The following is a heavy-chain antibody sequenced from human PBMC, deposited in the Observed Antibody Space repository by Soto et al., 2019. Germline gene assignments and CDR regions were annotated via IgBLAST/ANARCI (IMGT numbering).Heavy chain of an antibody. V-gene: IGHV3-33*01. J-gene: IGHJ4*02. D-gene: IGHD3-3*01. Sequence: GGALRLSCAASGFTFSSYGMHWVRQAPGKGLEWVAVIWYDGSNKYYADSVKGRFTISRDNSKNTLYLQMNSLRAEDTAVYYCARDLGQQYYDFWSGYSRPPNFDYWGQGT. CDR1: GFTFSSYG. CDR3: ARDLGQQYYDFWSGYSRPPNFDY. CDR2: IWYDGSNK.